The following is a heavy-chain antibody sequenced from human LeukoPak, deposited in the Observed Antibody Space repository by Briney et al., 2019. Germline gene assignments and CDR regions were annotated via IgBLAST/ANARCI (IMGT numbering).Heavy chain of an antibody. CDR2: ISSSSSYI. D-gene: IGHD6-19*01. J-gene: IGHJ5*02. Sequence: GGSLRLSCAASGFTFSSYSMNWVRQAPGKGLEWVSSISSSSSYIYYADSVKGRFTISRDNAKNSLYLQMNSLRAEDTAVYYCARDSSSGWSSYNWFDPWGQGTLVTVSS. CDR1: GFTFSSYS. V-gene: IGHV3-21*01. CDR3: ARDSSSGWSSYNWFDP.